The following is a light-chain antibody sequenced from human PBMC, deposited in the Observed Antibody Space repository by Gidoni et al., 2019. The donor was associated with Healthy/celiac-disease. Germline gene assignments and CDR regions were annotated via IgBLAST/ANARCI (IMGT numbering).Light chain of an antibody. J-gene: IGLJ2*01. Sequence: NFMLTQPHSVSESPGKTVTISCTRSSGSIASNYVQWYQQRPGSAPTTLIYEDNQRPSGVPGRFSGSIDSSSNSASLTISGLKTEDEADYYCQSYDSSKVFGGGTKLTVL. CDR2: EDN. V-gene: IGLV6-57*04. CDR1: SGSIASNY. CDR3: QSYDSSKV.